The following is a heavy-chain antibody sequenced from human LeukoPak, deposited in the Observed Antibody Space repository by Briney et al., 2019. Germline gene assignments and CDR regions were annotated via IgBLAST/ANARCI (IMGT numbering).Heavy chain of an antibody. CDR1: GGSINSHY. D-gene: IGHD6-19*01. V-gene: IGHV4-59*08. Sequence: SETLSLTCAVSGGSINSHYWGWIRQPPGKGLQWIGDIYYTGKNNYNPSLKSRVTISLDTSKDHLSLNLTSVLAADPAIYYCVRRDTGWNYFVYWGQGILVTVSS. J-gene: IGHJ4*02. CDR2: IYYTGKN. CDR3: VRRDTGWNYFVY.